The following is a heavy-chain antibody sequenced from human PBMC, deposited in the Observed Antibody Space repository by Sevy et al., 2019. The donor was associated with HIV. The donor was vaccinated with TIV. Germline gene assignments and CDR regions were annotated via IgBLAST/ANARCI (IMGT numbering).Heavy chain of an antibody. CDR1: GFTYSNYW. V-gene: IGHV3-7*01. D-gene: IGHD2-15*01. CDR3: AFKEYTVTPVVCDY. J-gene: IGHJ4*02. CDR2: INQDGTET. Sequence: GGSLRLSCAASGFTYSNYWMSWVRQAPGKGPEWVANINQDGTETEYVDPVKGRFTITRDNAKNNMYLQMNSLRDEDTALYYCAFKEYTVTPVVCDYWGRGTLVNVSS.